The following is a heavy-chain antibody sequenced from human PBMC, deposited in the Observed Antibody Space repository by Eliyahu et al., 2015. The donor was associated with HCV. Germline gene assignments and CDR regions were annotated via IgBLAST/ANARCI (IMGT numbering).Heavy chain of an antibody. D-gene: IGHD3-10*01. Sequence: QVQLQESGPGLMKPSETLSLTCAVSGSSISSGYYWGWVRQPPGKGLEWIGSMFHSGTTYYNPSLKSRVTISVDTSKNQFSLKLSSVTAADTAVYYCARDYGSGTKGYYFDYWGQGTLLTVSS. CDR1: GSSISSGYY. V-gene: IGHV4-38-2*01. CDR3: ARDYGSGTKGYYFDY. J-gene: IGHJ4*02. CDR2: MFHSGTT.